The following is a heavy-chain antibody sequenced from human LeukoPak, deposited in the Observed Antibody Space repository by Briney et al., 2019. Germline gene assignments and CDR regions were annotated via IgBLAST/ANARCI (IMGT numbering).Heavy chain of an antibody. CDR2: INHSGST. Sequence: PSETPSLTCAVYGGSFSGYYWSWIRQPPGKGLEWIGEINHSGSTNYNPSLKSRVTISVDTSKNQFSLKLSSVTAADTAVYYCARLGSGWYFWFDPWGQGTLVTVSS. V-gene: IGHV4-34*01. CDR1: GGSFSGYY. CDR3: ARLGSGWYFWFDP. J-gene: IGHJ5*02. D-gene: IGHD6-13*01.